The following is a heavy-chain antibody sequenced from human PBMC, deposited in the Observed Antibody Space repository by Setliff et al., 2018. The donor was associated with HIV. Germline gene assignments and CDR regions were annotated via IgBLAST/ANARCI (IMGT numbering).Heavy chain of an antibody. V-gene: IGHV4-61*02. CDR1: GGSISSSSYY. Sequence: PSETLSLTCTVSGGSISSSSYYWSWIRQPAGKGLEWIGRIYTTGSTRYNPSLKSRLSISVDTSKNQISLKLSSVTAADTAVYYCARLVEVRGAANDYFDCWGQGTLVTVSS. J-gene: IGHJ4*02. CDR2: IYTTGST. D-gene: IGHD3-10*01. CDR3: ARLVEVRGAANDYFDC.